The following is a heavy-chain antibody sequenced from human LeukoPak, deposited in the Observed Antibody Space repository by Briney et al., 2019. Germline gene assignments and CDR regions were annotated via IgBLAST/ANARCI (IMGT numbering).Heavy chain of an antibody. D-gene: IGHD3-3*01. CDR1: GGTFSNSA. V-gene: IGHV1-69*05. CDR3: ATRRLPDFWSGREAFDI. CDR2: IIPIFGTA. Sequence: SVKVSCKASGGTFSNSATSWVRQAPGQGLEWMGGIIPIFGTANYAQMFQGRVTITTDESTYIAYMELSSLRSEDTAVYYCATRRLPDFWSGREAFDIWGQGTMVTVSS. J-gene: IGHJ3*02.